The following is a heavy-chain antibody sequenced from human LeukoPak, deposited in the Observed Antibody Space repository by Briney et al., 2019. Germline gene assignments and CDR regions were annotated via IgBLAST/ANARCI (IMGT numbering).Heavy chain of an antibody. CDR3: ARDRYCIGGICYPGRFDP. J-gene: IGHJ5*02. Sequence: SETLSLTCTVSGGFMNDYYWSWIRQPPGKGLEWIGYMYYSGSTNYNPSLKSRVSISIDTSKNQFSLKLSSVTAADTAVYYCARDRYCIGGICYPGRFDPWGRGTLVTVSS. D-gene: IGHD2-15*01. CDR2: MYYSGST. V-gene: IGHV4-59*01. CDR1: GGFMNDYY.